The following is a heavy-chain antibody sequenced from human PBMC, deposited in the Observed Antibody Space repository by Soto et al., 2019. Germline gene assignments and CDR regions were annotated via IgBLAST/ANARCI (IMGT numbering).Heavy chain of an antibody. CDR3: ARDSDSSGYYPNPYYFDY. Sequence: QVQLQESGPGLVKPSQTLSLTCTVSGGSISSGGYYWSWIRQHPGKGLEWIGYIYYSGSTYYNPSLQSRVTISVDTSKNQFSLKLSSVTAADTAVYYCARDSDSSGYYPNPYYFDYWGQGTLVTVSS. J-gene: IGHJ4*02. CDR1: GGSISSGGYY. D-gene: IGHD3-22*01. V-gene: IGHV4-31*03. CDR2: IYYSGST.